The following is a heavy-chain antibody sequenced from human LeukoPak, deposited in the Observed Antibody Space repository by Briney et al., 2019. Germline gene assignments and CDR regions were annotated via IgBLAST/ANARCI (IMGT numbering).Heavy chain of an antibody. CDR2: IYSGGST. V-gene: IGHV3-66*01. D-gene: IGHD3-22*01. CDR1: GFTVSSNY. J-gene: IGHJ4*02. CDR3: ANHDSSGYYSYFDY. Sequence: GGSLRLSCAASGFTVSSNYMSWVRQAPGKGLEWVSVIYSGGSTYYADPVKGRFTISRDNSKNTLYLQMNSLRAEDTAVYYCANHDSSGYYSYFDYWGQGTLVTVSS.